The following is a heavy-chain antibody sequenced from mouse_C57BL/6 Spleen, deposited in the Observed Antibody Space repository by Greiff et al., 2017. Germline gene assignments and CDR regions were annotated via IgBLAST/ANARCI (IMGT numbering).Heavy chain of an antibody. CDR2: FYPGSGSI. D-gene: IGHD4-1*01. Sequence: QVHVKQSGAELVKPGASVKLSCKASGYTFTEYTIHWVKQRSGQGLEWIGWFYPGSGSIKYNEKFKDKATLTADKSSSTVYMELSRLTSEDSAVYFCARHESNWDWFAYWGQGTLVTVSA. CDR3: ARHESNWDWFAY. J-gene: IGHJ3*01. CDR1: GYTFTEYT. V-gene: IGHV1-62-2*01.